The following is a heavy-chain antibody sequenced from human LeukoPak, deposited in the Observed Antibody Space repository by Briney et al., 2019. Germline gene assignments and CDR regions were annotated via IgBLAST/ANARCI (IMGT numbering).Heavy chain of an antibody. D-gene: IGHD2-2*02. CDR3: ARGYCSSTSCYTYYYYYGMDV. Sequence: SETLSLTCAVYGGPFSGYYWSWIRRPPGKGLEWIGEINHSGSTNYNPSLKSRVTISVDTSKNQFSLKLSSVTAADTAVYYCARGYCSSTSCYTYYYYYGMDVWGQGTTVTVSS. V-gene: IGHV4-34*01. CDR2: INHSGST. J-gene: IGHJ6*02. CDR1: GGPFSGYY.